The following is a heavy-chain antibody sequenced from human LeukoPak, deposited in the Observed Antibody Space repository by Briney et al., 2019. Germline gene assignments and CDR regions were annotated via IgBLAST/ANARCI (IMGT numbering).Heavy chain of an antibody. CDR1: GGSISSYY. Sequence: SETLSLTCTVSGGSISSYYWSWIRQPAGKGLEWIGRIYTSGSTNYNPSLKSRVTMSVDTSKNQFSLKLSSVTAADTAVYYCARGYCSSTSCKQYYYYYMDVWGKGTTVSVSS. CDR2: IYTSGST. D-gene: IGHD2-2*01. J-gene: IGHJ6*03. V-gene: IGHV4-4*07. CDR3: ARGYCSSTSCKQYYYYYMDV.